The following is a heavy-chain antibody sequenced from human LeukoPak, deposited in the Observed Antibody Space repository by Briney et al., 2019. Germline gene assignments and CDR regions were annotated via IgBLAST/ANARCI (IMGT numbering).Heavy chain of an antibody. CDR2: IAVTGDT. Sequence: GGSLRLSCAASGFTFSKDDFHWVRQAPGKGLGLVAAIAVTGDTYYADSVKGRFTISREDDANSLFLQMRSLGAGDTALYYCTKEFCGSRAACAGGSYYDFWGRGALVTVSS. V-gene: IGHV3-13*01. CDR1: GFTFSKDD. D-gene: IGHD2-15*01. CDR3: TKEFCGSRAACAGGSYYDF. J-gene: IGHJ2*01.